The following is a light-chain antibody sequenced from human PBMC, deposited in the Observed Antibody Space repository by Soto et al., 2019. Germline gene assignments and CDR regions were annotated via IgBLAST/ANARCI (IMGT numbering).Light chain of an antibody. J-gene: IGKJ5*01. V-gene: IGKV3-11*01. CDR3: QHRSDWPG. CDR1: QSVGTY. Sequence: EIVLTHSPATLSLSPGEIATLSCRASQSVGTYLAWYQQKPGQAPRLLIYEASNRATGISARFSGSGSGTDFTLTISSLEPEDFAVYYCQHRSDWPGFGHGTRLEIK. CDR2: EAS.